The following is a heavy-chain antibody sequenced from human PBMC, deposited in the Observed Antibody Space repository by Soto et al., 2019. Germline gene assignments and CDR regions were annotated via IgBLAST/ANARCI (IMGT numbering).Heavy chain of an antibody. J-gene: IGHJ6*02. CDR2: IIPIFGTA. CDR3: ARVMTTRYYYSGPDA. D-gene: IGHD3-16*01. Sequence: SVRVSGKGAGSACSSWSTRWVQQAPGQGLEWMGGIIPIFGTANYAQKFQGRVTITADESTSTAYMELSSLRSEDTAVYYCARVMTTRYYYSGPDAAGQGTPVTVSS. CDR1: GSACSSWS. V-gene: IGHV1-69*01.